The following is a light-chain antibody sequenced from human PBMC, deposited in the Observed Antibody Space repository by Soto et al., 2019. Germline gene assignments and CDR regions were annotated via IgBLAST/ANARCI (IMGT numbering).Light chain of an antibody. CDR2: SFN. V-gene: IGLV1-44*01. CDR1: RSNIGSNT. CDR3: AAWDDSLNGYV. J-gene: IGLJ1*01. Sequence: QSVLTQSPSASGTPGQRVTISCSGSRSNIGSNTVNWFQQVPGTAPKLLLYSFNQRPSGVPDRFSGSKSGTSASLAISGLQSQDEADYYCAAWDDSLNGYVFGTGTKVTVL.